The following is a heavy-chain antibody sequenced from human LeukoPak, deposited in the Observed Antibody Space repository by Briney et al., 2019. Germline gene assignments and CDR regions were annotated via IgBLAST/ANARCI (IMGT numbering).Heavy chain of an antibody. V-gene: IGHV4-31*03. J-gene: IGHJ5*02. CDR2: IYYSGST. CDR1: GGSISSGGYY. CDR3: AREFRAAGRVGWFDP. Sequence: NPSETLSLTCTVSGGSISSGGYYWSWIRQHPGKGLEWIGYIYYSGSTYYNPSLKGRVTISVDTSKNQFSLKLSSVTAADTAVYYCAREFRAAGRVGWFDPWGQGTLVTVSS. D-gene: IGHD6-13*01.